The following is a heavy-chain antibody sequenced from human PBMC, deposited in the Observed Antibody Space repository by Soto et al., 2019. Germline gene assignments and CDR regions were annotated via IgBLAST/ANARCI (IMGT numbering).Heavy chain of an antibody. CDR1: GVIISSYV. CDR3: ARIGGYHGPLDY. J-gene: IGHJ4*02. D-gene: IGHD6-25*01. Sequence: TETLSLTCPVSGVIISSYVWSWILLAPGRGLEWIGYTYHRGSTNYSPSPRRRVAIALDTAENQFSLKVNSVTAADTAAYYCARIGGYHGPLDYWGQATRVSVSS. V-gene: IGHV4-59*01. CDR2: TYHRGST.